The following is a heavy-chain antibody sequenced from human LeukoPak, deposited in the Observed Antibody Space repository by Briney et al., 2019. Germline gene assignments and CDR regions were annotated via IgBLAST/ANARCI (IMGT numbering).Heavy chain of an antibody. V-gene: IGHV4-59*08. CDR3: ARRKQLLSNFYALDV. Sequence: SETLSLTCTVSGGSISSYYWTWIRQPPGKGLEDIGYIYYSGRTNYNPSLKSRVTISVDTSKNQFSLRLTSVTAADTAVYYCARRKQLLSNFYALDVWGQGTTVTVSS. D-gene: IGHD2-2*01. CDR1: GGSISSYY. J-gene: IGHJ6*02. CDR2: IYYSGRT.